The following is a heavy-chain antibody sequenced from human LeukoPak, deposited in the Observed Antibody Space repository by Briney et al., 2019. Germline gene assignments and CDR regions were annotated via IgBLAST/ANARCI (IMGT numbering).Heavy chain of an antibody. V-gene: IGHV1-2*02. D-gene: IGHD2-2*01. CDR2: INPNSDDT. Sequence: ASVKVSCKASGYTFTGYYMHWVRQAPGQGLEWMGWINPNSDDTNYAQKFQGRVTMTRDTSISTAYMELNRLRSGDTAVYYCARVAPFDCTSTSCYGYYYNYMDVWGKGTTVTVSS. CDR1: GYTFTGYY. J-gene: IGHJ6*03. CDR3: ARVAPFDCTSTSCYGYYYNYMDV.